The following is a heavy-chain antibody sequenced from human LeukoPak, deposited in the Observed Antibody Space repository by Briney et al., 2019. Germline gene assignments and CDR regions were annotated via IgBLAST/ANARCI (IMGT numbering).Heavy chain of an antibody. D-gene: IGHD5-18*01. V-gene: IGHV1-18*04. CDR1: GYTFTGYY. Sequence: ASVKVSCKASGYTFTGYYMHWVRQAPGQGPEWMGWISAYNGNTNYAQKFQGRVTMTTDTSTSTAYMELRSLRSDDTAVYYCARYGYSYGIDYWGQGTLVTVSS. CDR2: ISAYNGNT. J-gene: IGHJ4*02. CDR3: ARYGYSYGIDY.